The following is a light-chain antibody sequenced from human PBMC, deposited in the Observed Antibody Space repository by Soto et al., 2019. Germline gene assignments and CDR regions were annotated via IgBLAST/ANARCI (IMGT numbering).Light chain of an antibody. J-gene: IGKJ1*01. CDR1: QSVSSSY. V-gene: IGKV3-20*01. CDR3: QQYKDWPTT. Sequence: EIVLTQSPGTLSLSPGERATLSCRASQSVSSSYLAWYQQKPGQAPRLLIYGASSRATGIPDRFSGSGSGTGFTLTITSLQSEDFGVYFCQQYKDWPTTFGQGTKVAI. CDR2: GAS.